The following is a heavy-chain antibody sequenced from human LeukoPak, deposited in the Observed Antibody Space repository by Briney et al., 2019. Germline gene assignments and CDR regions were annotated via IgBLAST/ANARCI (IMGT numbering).Heavy chain of an antibody. V-gene: IGHV3-74*01. CDR1: GFTFSSDW. Sequence: GGSLRLSCAVSGFTFSSDWMHWVRQAPGEGLVWVSRINNDGSSTSYADSVKGRFTISRDNCKKTLYLQMNRLRAEDMAVYYCARASAVPWFDPWGQGTLVTVSS. CDR3: ARASAVPWFDP. CDR2: INNDGSST. D-gene: IGHD2-2*01. J-gene: IGHJ5*02.